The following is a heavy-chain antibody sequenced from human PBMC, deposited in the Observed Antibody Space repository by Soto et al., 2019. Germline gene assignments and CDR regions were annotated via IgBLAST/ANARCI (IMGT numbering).Heavy chain of an antibody. V-gene: IGHV3-74*01. Sequence: GGSLRLSCAASGLTFSSYWMHWVRQAPGKGLVWVSRISTDGSVTTYADSVKSRFTISRDNSKNTLYLQMNSLRAEDTAVYYCARLAGFGSPVGDYWGQGTLVTVSS. CDR1: GLTFSSYW. CDR3: ARLAGFGSPVGDY. CDR2: ISTDGSVT. J-gene: IGHJ4*02. D-gene: IGHD6-13*01.